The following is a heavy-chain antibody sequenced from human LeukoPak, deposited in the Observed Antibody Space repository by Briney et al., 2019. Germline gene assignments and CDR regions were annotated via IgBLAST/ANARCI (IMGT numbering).Heavy chain of an antibody. J-gene: IGHJ4*02. CDR3: ARRLAAAGYLPDY. D-gene: IGHD6-13*01. V-gene: IGHV1-8*01. CDR2: MNPKSGNT. CDR1: GYTFTSYD. Sequence: GASVKVSCKASGYTFTSYDINWVRQATGQGLEWMGWMNPKSGNTGYAQKFQGRVTMTRNTSISTAYMELSSLRSEDTAVYYCARRLAAAGYLPDYWGQGTLVTVSS.